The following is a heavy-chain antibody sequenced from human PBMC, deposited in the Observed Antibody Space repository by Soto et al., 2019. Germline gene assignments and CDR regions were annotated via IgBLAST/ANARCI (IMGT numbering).Heavy chain of an antibody. V-gene: IGHV1-8*01. Sequence: QVQLVQSGAEVKKPGASVKVSCKASGYTFTSYDINWVRQATGQGLEWMGWMNANSGNTGYAQKLQGRVTMTRNTSISTAYMERSSLRSEDTAVYYCARDPDQPRDNWFDPWGQGTLVTVSS. J-gene: IGHJ5*02. CDR1: GYTFTSYD. CDR3: ARDPDQPRDNWFDP. D-gene: IGHD2-2*01. CDR2: MNANSGNT.